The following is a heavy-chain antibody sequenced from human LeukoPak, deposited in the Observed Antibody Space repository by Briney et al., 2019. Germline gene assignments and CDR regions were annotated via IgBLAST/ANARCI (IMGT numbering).Heavy chain of an antibody. CDR2: TYYRSKWYN. V-gene: IGHV6-1*01. J-gene: IGHJ4*02. Sequence: SQTLSLTCAVSGGSVSSNSAAWSWIRQSPWRGLEWLGRTYYRSKWYNDYAVSVKSRITINPDTSKNQFSLQLNSVTPEDTAVYYCARADYGPGGLRFDYWGQGTLVTVSS. CDR1: GGSVSSNSAA. D-gene: IGHD3-10*01. CDR3: ARADYGPGGLRFDY.